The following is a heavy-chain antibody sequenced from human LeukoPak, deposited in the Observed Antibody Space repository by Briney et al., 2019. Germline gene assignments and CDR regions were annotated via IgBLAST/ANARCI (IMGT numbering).Heavy chain of an antibody. Sequence: GASVKVSCKVSGYTLTELSMHWVRQAPGKGLEWMGGFDPEDGETIYAQKFQGRVTMTEDTSTDTAYVELSSLRSEDTAVYYCATGFTMTTNAFDYWGQGTLVTVSS. CDR2: FDPEDGET. CDR3: ATGFTMTTNAFDY. CDR1: GYTLTELS. V-gene: IGHV1-24*01. D-gene: IGHD3-22*01. J-gene: IGHJ4*02.